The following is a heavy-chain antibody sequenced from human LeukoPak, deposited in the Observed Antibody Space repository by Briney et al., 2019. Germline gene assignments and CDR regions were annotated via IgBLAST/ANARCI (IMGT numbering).Heavy chain of an antibody. Sequence: GGSLRLSCAASGFTFSSYAMSWVRQAPGKGLEWVSAISGSGGSTYYADSVKGRFTISRDNSKNTLYLQMNSLRAEDTAVYFCATRDFFGPGGYPSPDGFDIWGQGIAVTVSS. CDR3: ATRDFFGPGGYPSPDGFDI. V-gene: IGHV3-23*01. CDR2: ISGSGGST. CDR1: GFTFSSYA. D-gene: IGHD2-8*02. J-gene: IGHJ6*02.